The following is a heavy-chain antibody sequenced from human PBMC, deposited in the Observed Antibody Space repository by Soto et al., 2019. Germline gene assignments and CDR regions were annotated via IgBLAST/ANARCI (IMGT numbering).Heavy chain of an antibody. CDR2: ISSSSSYI. Sequence: GGSLRLSCAASGFTFSSYSMNWVRQAPGKGLERVSSISSSSSYIYYADSVKGRFTISRDNAKNSLYPQMNSLRAEDTAVYYCARDLGKQWLDDAFDIWGQGTMVTVSS. J-gene: IGHJ3*02. CDR3: ARDLGKQWLDDAFDI. CDR1: GFTFSSYS. V-gene: IGHV3-21*01. D-gene: IGHD6-19*01.